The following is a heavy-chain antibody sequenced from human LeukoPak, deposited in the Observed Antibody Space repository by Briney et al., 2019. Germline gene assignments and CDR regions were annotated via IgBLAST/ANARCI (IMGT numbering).Heavy chain of an antibody. CDR1: GYTFTGYY. D-gene: IGHD2-2*01. CDR2: INPNSGGT. Sequence: GASVKVSCKASGYTFTGYYMHWVRQAPGQGLEWMGWINPNSGGTNYAQKFQGRVTMTRDTSISTAYMELSRLRSDDTAVYYCXXXXXYCSSTSCYEFDPWGQGTLVTVSS. V-gene: IGHV1-2*02. J-gene: IGHJ5*02. CDR3: XXXXXYCSSTSCYEFDP.